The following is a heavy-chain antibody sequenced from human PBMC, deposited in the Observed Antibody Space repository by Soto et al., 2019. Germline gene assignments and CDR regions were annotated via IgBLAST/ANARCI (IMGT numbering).Heavy chain of an antibody. D-gene: IGHD5-18*01. CDR3: ARAHSGYRYRQDGYYKYYGMEV. J-gene: IGHJ6*02. V-gene: IGHV3-48*03. Sequence: GSLRLSCADSGLTFSNFEMNWVRQAPGNGLEWVSYISSRGGDSKYYAESVKGRFTISRDNAKNSLYLQMNSLRADDTAVYYCARAHSGYRYRQDGYYKYYGMEVWGQGAAVTASS. CDR1: GLTFSNFE. CDR2: ISSRGGDSK.